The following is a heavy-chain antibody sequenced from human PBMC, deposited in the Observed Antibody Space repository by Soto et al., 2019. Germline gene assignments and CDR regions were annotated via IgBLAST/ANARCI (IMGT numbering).Heavy chain of an antibody. CDR1: GFPLSSYG. J-gene: IGHJ4*02. D-gene: IGHD5-18*01. CDR2: IWYDGSNK. Sequence: GGSLRLSCAASGFPLSSYGMHWVRQAPGKGLEWVAVIWYDGSNKYYADSVKGRFTISRDNSKNTLYLQMNSLRAEDTAVYYCARERSIVDTAMVNWGQGTLVTVSS. V-gene: IGHV3-33*01. CDR3: ARERSIVDTAMVN.